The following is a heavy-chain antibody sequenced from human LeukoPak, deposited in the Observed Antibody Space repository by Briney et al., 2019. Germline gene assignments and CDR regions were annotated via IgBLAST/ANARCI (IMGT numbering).Heavy chain of an antibody. D-gene: IGHD2-2*01. CDR2: IYSGGST. Sequence: GGSLRLSCAASGVTFSSNYMSWVRQAPGEGLEWVSVIYSGGSTSYADCVMCRFTISRDNSKNTLYLQMDSLRAEYTAVSYCARDGPVPPHYSYYCMDVWGQGTTVTVSS. CDR1: GVTFSSNY. J-gene: IGHJ6*02. CDR3: ARDGPVPPHYSYYCMDV. V-gene: IGHV3-66*02.